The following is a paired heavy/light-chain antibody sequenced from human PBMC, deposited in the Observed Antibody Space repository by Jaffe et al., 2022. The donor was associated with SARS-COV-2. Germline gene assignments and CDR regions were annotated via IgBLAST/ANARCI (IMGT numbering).Heavy chain of an antibody. D-gene: IGHD2-2*01. CDR1: GFTFSTYS. CDR2: INSRSTTM. Sequence: EVQLVESGGGLVQPGGSLRLSCAASGFTFSTYSMNWVRQAPGKGLEWISYINSRSTTMYYADSVKGRFTISRDNAKNSLYLQMSSLRAEDTAVYYCARASGNAMLRDAFDIWGQGTMVTVSS. J-gene: IGHJ3*02. V-gene: IGHV3-48*01. CDR3: ARASGNAMLRDAFDI.
Light chain of an antibody. Sequence: QSALTQPPSASGSPGQSVTISCTGTSSDVGGYNYVSWYQQHPGKAPKLLIYEVSKRPSGVPDRFSGSKSGNTASLTVSGLQAEDEADYYCSSYAGSRVFGGGTKLTVL. CDR2: EVS. V-gene: IGLV2-8*01. CDR1: SSDVGGYNY. CDR3: SSYAGSRV. J-gene: IGLJ2*01.